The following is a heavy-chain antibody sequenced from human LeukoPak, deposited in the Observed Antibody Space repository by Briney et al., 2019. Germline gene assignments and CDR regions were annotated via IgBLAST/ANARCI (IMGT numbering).Heavy chain of an antibody. V-gene: IGHV3-48*01. Sequence: GGSLRLSCAASGFTFSSYSMNWVRQAPGKGLEWVSYISSSSSTIYYADSVKGRFTISRDNAKNSLYLQMNSLRAEDTAVYHCAKDRSYDSSRWNAFDIWGQGTMVTVSS. CDR1: GFTFSSYS. D-gene: IGHD3-22*01. CDR3: AKDRSYDSSRWNAFDI. CDR2: ISSSSSTI. J-gene: IGHJ3*02.